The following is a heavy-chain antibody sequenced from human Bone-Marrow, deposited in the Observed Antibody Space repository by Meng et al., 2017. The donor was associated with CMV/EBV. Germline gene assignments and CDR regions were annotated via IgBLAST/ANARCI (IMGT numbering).Heavy chain of an antibody. CDR2: INSDETTT. CDR1: GFTFSIYW. CDR3: ARCAWGSSLTDY. J-gene: IGHJ4*02. Sequence: GGSLRLSCAASGFTFSIYWMHWVRQAPGKGLVWVSRINSDETTTSYADSVKGRFTISRDNAKNTVYLQMNSLRAEDTAVYYCARCAWGSSLTDYWGQGTLVTVSS. V-gene: IGHV3-74*01. D-gene: IGHD6-6*01.